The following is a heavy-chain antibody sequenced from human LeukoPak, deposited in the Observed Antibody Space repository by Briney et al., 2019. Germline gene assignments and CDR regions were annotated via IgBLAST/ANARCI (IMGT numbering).Heavy chain of an antibody. D-gene: IGHD3-3*01. CDR3: AKDRAYFWSGYYGLDY. V-gene: IGHV3-30*18. CDR1: GFTYSSYG. J-gene: IGHJ4*02. Sequence: GGSLTLSCAASGFTYSSYGMHCVRQSPGKGLEWVAVISYDGSNKYYADSVKGRFTISRDNSKNTLYLQMNSLRAEDTAVYYCAKDRAYFWSGYYGLDYWGQGTLVTVSS. CDR2: ISYDGSNK.